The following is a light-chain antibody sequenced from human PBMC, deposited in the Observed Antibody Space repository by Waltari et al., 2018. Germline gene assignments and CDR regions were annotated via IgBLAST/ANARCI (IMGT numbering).Light chain of an antibody. CDR2: EGT. V-gene: IGLV2-23*01. J-gene: IGLJ3*02. CDR1: SSDVGSYNL. Sequence: QSALTQPASVSGSPGQSITISCTGTSSDVGSYNLVSWYQHHPGKAPKLMIYEGTQRPAGLSDRFSGSESGDTASLTISGLQAEDEADYYCCSYVRDITWVFGGGTKLTVL. CDR3: CSYVRDITWV.